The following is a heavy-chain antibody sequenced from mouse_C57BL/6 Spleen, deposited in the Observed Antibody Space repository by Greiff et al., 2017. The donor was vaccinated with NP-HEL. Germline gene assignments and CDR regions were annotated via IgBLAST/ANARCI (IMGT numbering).Heavy chain of an antibody. D-gene: IGHD1-1*01. CDR2: ISSGGDYI. J-gene: IGHJ1*03. CDR1: GFTFSSYA. CDR3: TRKDYYGIYWYFDV. Sequence: EVMLVESGEGLVKPGGSLKLSCAASGFTFSSYAMSWVRQTPEKRLEWVAYISSGGDYIYYADTVKGRFTISRDNARNTLYLQMSSLKSEDTAMYYCTRKDYYGIYWYFDVWGTGTTVTVSS. V-gene: IGHV5-9-1*02.